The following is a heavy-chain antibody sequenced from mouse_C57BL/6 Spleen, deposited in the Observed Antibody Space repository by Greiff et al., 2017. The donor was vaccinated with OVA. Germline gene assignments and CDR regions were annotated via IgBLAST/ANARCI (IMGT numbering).Heavy chain of an antibody. CDR1: GFTFSDYG. J-gene: IGHJ1*03. D-gene: IGHD1-1*01. CDR3: ARCYYYGSYWYFDV. CDR2: ISSGSSTI. V-gene: IGHV5-17*01. Sequence: VQLKQSGGGLVKPGGSLKLSCAASGFTFSDYGMHWVRQAPEKGLEWVAYISSGSSTIYYADTVKGRFTISRDNAKNTLFLQMTSLRSEDTAMYYCARCYYYGSYWYFDVWGTGTTVTVSS.